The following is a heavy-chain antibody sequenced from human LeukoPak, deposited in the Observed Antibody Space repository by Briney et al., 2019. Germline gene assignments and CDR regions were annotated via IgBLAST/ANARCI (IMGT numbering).Heavy chain of an antibody. CDR3: ARERDSSSSGWVFDY. CDR1: GGSISSHY. V-gene: IGHV4-4*07. D-gene: IGHD6-6*01. CDR2: IYISGSTT. Sequence: PSETLSLTCTVSGGSISSHYWSWIRQPAGKGLEWIGRIYISGSTTKYNPSLTSRVTMSVDTSKNQFSLNLSSVTAADTAVYYCARERDSSSSGWVFDYWGQGTLVTVSS. J-gene: IGHJ4*02.